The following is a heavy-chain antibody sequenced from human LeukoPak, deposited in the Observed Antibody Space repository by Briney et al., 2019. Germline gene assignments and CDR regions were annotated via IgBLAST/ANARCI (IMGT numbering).Heavy chain of an antibody. D-gene: IGHD3-22*01. CDR2: IYYSGST. CDR3: ARDYYDSSGYYSPDAFDI. CDR1: GGSISSYY. V-gene: IGHV4-59*01. Sequence: SETLSLTCTVSGGSISSYYWCWIRQPPGKGLEWIGYIYYSGSTNYNPSLKSRVTISVDTSKNQFSLKLSSVTAADTAVYYCARDYYDSSGYYSPDAFDIWGQGTMVTVSS. J-gene: IGHJ3*02.